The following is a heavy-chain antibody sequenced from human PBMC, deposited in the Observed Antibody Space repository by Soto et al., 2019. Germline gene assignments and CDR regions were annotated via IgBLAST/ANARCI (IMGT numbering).Heavy chain of an antibody. V-gene: IGHV3-30*18. CDR3: AKDRLAYGLFDY. J-gene: IGHJ4*02. CDR2: ISYDGSNK. D-gene: IGHD4-17*01. Sequence: GGSLRLSCAASGFTFSSYGMHWVRQAPGKGLEWVAVISYDGSNKYYADSVKGRFTISRDNSKNTLYLQMNSLRAEDTAVYYCAKDRLAYGLFDYWGQGTLVTVYS. CDR1: GFTFSSYG.